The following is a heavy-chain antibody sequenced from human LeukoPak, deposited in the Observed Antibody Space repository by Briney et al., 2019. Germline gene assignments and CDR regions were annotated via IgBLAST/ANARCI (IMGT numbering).Heavy chain of an antibody. D-gene: IGHD2-15*01. V-gene: IGHV4-34*01. J-gene: IGHJ5*02. Sequence: SETLSLTCAVYGGSFSGYYWSWIRQPRGKGLEWIGEIDRSGSTNYNPSPKSRVTMSVDTSTNPRSLKLSSVTAADTAVYYCARGRRYRSGGSCSRFDPWGQGTLVTVSS. CDR1: GGSFSGYY. CDR3: ARGRRYRSGGSCSRFDP. CDR2: IDRSGST.